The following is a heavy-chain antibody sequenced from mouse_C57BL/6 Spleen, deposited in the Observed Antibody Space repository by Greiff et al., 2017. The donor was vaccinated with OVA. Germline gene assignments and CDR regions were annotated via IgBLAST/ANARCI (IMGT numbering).Heavy chain of an antibody. CDR1: GYTFTDYY. CDR3: ARYDGYYYFDY. D-gene: IGHD2-3*01. Sequence: VQLQQSGPELVKPGASVKISCKASGYTFTDYYMNWVKQSHGKGLEWIGDINPNNGGTSYNQKFKGKATLTVDKSSSTAYMELRSLTSEDSAVYYCARYDGYYYFDYWGQGTTLTVSS. J-gene: IGHJ2*01. V-gene: IGHV1-26*01. CDR2: INPNNGGT.